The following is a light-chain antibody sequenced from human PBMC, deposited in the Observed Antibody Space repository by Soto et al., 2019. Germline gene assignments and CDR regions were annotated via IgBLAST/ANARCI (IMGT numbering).Light chain of an antibody. V-gene: IGLV1-40*01. Sequence: QSVLTQPPSVSGAPGQRVTISCTGSSSKIGAGYDVHWYQQLPGTAPKLLIYGNSNRPSGVPDRFSGSKSGTSASLAITGLQAEDEADYYCQSYDSSLSGGVFGGGTKRTVL. CDR2: GNS. J-gene: IGLJ3*02. CDR1: SSKIGAGYD. CDR3: QSYDSSLSGGV.